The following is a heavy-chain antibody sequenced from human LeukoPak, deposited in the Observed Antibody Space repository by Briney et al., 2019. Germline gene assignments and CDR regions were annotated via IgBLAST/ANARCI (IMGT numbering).Heavy chain of an antibody. CDR2: ISGSGGST. CDR1: GLSFSTYA. CDR3: AKKWGTTGTTVSGGFDY. Sequence: GGSLRLSCAASGLSFSTYAMSWVRQAPGKGLEWVSAISGSGGSTYYADSVKGRFTISRDNSKNTLYLQMNSLRAEDTAVYYCAKKWGTTGTTVSGGFDYWGQGTLVTVSS. J-gene: IGHJ4*02. D-gene: IGHD1-1*01. V-gene: IGHV3-23*01.